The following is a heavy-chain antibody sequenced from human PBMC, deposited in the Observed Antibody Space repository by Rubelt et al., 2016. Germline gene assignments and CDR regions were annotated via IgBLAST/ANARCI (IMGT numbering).Heavy chain of an antibody. CDR3: ARDSLGGDGI. D-gene: IGHD2-21*02. CDR2: IYTSGST. V-gene: IGHV4-4*07. J-gene: IGHJ3*02. Sequence: QVQLQESGPGLVKPSETLSLTYWSWIRQPVGKGLEWIGRIYTSGSTNYNPSLKSRVTMSVDTSKNQVSLKLSSVTAADTAVYYCARDSLGGDGIWGQGTMVTVSS.